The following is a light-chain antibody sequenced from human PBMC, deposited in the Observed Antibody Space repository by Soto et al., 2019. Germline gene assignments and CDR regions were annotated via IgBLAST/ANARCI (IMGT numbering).Light chain of an antibody. J-gene: IGKJ1*01. CDR3: HQFSLPRT. CDR2: GAS. Sequence: EIVLTQSPGTLSLSPGERVTLSCRASQSVSGRYLAWYQQKPGQAPRLVFYGASIRATGIPDRFSGSGSGTDFTLTISRLEPEDFAVYYCHQFSLPRTFGQGTKVEIK. V-gene: IGKV3-20*01. CDR1: QSVSGRY.